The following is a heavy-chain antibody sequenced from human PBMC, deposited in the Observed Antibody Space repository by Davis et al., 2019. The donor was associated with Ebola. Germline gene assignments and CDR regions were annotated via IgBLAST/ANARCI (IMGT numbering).Heavy chain of an antibody. J-gene: IGHJ4*02. CDR1: GFTFNIFD. CDR3: ARDSDDYCFDY. D-gene: IGHD2-21*02. Sequence: GGSLRLSCAASGFTFNIFDMHWVRQAPGRGLEWVAFVRSHGSDDHYADSVKGRFTISRDNPKNTLYLQMNSLRPEDTAVYYCARDSDDYCFDYWGQGTLVTVSS. V-gene: IGHV3-30*02. CDR2: VRSHGSDD.